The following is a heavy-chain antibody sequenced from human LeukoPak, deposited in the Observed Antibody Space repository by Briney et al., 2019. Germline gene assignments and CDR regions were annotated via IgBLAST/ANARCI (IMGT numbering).Heavy chain of an antibody. Sequence: ASVKVSCKASGYTFTSYGISWVRQAPGQGLEWMGWISAYNGSTNYAQKLQGRVTMTTDTSTSTAYMELRSLRSDDTAVYYCARGLEVDFWSGYYWFNLYFDYWGQGTLVTVSS. CDR1: GYTFTSYG. CDR2: ISAYNGST. CDR3: ARGLEVDFWSGYYWFNLYFDY. J-gene: IGHJ4*02. V-gene: IGHV1-18*01. D-gene: IGHD3-3*01.